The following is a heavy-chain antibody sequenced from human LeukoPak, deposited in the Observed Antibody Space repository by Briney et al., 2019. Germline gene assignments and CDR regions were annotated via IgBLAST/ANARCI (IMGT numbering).Heavy chain of an antibody. V-gene: IGHV4-59*01. CDR3: ARGATYYDFWSGYSLFDY. D-gene: IGHD3-3*01. Sequence: KPSETLSLTCTVSGGSISSYYWSWIRQPPGKGLEWIGYIYYSGSTNYNPSLKGRVTISVDTSKNQFSLKLSSVTAADTAVYYCARGATYYDFWSGYSLFDYWGQGTLVTVSS. CDR2: IYYSGST. J-gene: IGHJ4*02. CDR1: GGSISSYY.